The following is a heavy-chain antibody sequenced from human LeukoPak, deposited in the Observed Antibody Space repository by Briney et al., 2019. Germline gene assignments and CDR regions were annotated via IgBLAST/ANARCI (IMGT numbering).Heavy chain of an antibody. V-gene: IGHV4-39*01. CDR1: GGSISSSSYY. J-gene: IGHJ4*02. D-gene: IGHD6-19*01. CDR2: IYYSGST. CDR3: ARYSSGWNYPPKGYFDY. Sequence: SETLSLTCTVSGGSISSSSYYWGWIRQPPGKGLEWIGSIYYSGSTYYNPSLKSRVTISVDASKNQFSLKLSSVTAADTAVYYCARYSSGWNYPPKGYFDYWGQGTLVTVSS.